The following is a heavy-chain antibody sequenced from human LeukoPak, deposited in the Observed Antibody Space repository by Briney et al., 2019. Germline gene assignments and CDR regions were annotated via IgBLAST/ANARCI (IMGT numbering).Heavy chain of an antibody. CDR2: ISYDGSNK. V-gene: IGHV3-30-3*01. CDR3: ARDNDAVVVAAFWGY. CDR1: GFTFSSYA. Sequence: GGSLRLSCAASGFTFSSYAMHWVRQAPGKGLEWVAVISYDGSNKYYADSVKGRFTISRDNSKNTLYLQMNSLRAEDTAVYYCARDNDAVVVAAFWGYWGQGTLVTVSS. J-gene: IGHJ4*02. D-gene: IGHD2-15*01.